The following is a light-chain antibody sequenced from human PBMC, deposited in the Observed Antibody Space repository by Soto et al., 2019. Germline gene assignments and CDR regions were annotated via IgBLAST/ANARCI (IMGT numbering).Light chain of an antibody. CDR2: GAS. CDR1: QSVSSSN. Sequence: EIVLTQSPGTLSLSPGERATLSCRARQSVSSSNLAWYQQKPGQAARLLIYGASSRATGITDRFSGSGSGIDFTLIISRLEPEDSAVYYCQWYGSSPLYTFGQGTKLEIK. V-gene: IGKV3-20*01. J-gene: IGKJ2*01. CDR3: QWYGSSPLYT.